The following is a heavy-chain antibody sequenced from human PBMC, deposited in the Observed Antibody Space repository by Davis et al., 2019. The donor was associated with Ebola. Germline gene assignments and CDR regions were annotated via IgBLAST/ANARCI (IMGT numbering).Heavy chain of an antibody. V-gene: IGHV3-66*04. Sequence: GESLKISCVASEFTLSNYVMNWVRQPPGKGLEWVSVLYTDGRTYHSDSVKGRFTISRDNAKNTVSLQMNDLRVEDTAVYFCTRHVPGDFWFFDLWGRGTMVTVSS. D-gene: IGHD4-17*01. CDR2: LYTDGRT. CDR3: TRHVPGDFWFFDL. CDR1: EFTLSNYV. J-gene: IGHJ2*01.